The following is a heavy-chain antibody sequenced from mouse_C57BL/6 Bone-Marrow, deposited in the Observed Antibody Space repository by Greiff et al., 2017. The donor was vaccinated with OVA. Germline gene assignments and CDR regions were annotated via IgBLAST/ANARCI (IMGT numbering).Heavy chain of an antibody. D-gene: IGHD1-1*01. CDR3: ARLTTVAVYWYFDV. CDR1: GYTFTSYG. J-gene: IGHJ1*03. V-gene: IGHV1-81*01. Sequence: QVQLQQSGAELARPGASVKLSCKASGYTFTSYGISWVKQRTGQGLEWIGEIYPRSGNTYYNEKFKGKATLTADKSSSTAYMELRSLTSEDSAVYFCARLTTVAVYWYFDVWGTGTTVTVSS. CDR2: IYPRSGNT.